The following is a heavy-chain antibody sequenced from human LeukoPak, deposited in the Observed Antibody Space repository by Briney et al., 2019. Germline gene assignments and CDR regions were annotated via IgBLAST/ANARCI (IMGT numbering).Heavy chain of an antibody. J-gene: IGHJ4*02. D-gene: IGHD5-18*01. CDR1: GFTFSNYG. Sequence: GGSLRLSCAGSGFTFSNYGIHWVRQAPGKGLEWVTAISYDGSLKYYADSVRGRFTISRDNSKNTQYVQMSSLRTEDTAVYYCAKVSLERQLWLPFDYWGQGTLVTVSS. V-gene: IGHV3-30*18. CDR2: ISYDGSLK. CDR3: AKVSLERQLWLPFDY.